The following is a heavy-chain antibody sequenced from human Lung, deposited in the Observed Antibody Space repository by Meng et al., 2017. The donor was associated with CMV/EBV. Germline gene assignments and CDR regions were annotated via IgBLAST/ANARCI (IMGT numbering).Heavy chain of an antibody. CDR1: GYTFTSYY. Sequence: ASVKVSCKASGYTFTSYYMHWVRQAPGQGLEWRGIINPSGGRTSYAQKFQGRVTMTRDTSTSTVYMELSSLRSEDTAVYYCARVVGSSSNRDFFYYYGMDVWGQGTTVTGSS. CDR2: INPSGGRT. CDR3: ARVVGSSSNRDFFYYYGMDV. V-gene: IGHV1-46*01. J-gene: IGHJ6*02. D-gene: IGHD6-6*01.